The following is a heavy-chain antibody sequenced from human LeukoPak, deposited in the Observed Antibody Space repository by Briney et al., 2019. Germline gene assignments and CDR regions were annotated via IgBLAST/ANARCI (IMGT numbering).Heavy chain of an antibody. D-gene: IGHD3-3*01. Sequence: PSETLSLTCAVYGGSFSGYYWSWIRQPPGKGLARIGEINHSGSTNYNPSLQSRVTISVDTSKNQFSLKLSSVTAEDTAVYYCARYPLDYDFWSGYLSGYMDVWGKGTTVTVSS. CDR2: INHSGST. V-gene: IGHV4-34*01. CDR3: ARYPLDYDFWSGYLSGYMDV. J-gene: IGHJ6*03. CDR1: GGSFSGYY.